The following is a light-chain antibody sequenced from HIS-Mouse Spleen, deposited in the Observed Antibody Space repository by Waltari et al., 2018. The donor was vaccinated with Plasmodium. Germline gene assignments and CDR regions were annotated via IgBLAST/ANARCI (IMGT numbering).Light chain of an antibody. CDR1: TSPIEC. CDR3: YSTDSSGNHRV. J-gene: IGLJ3*02. V-gene: IGLV3-10*01. CDR2: EDS. Sequence: SSELTQPPSASVSPGQRATITCSGDTSPIECDYWYQHKSGQAPVLVIYEDSKRPSGIPDRFSGSSSGTMATLTISGAQVEDEADYYCYSTDSSGNHRVFGGGTKLTVL.